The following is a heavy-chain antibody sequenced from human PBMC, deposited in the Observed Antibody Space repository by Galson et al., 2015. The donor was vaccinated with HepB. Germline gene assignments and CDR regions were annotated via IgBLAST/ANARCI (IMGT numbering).Heavy chain of an antibody. Sequence: SLRLSSAASGFTFDDYTMHWVRQAPGKGLEWVSLISWDGGSTYYADSVKGRFTISRDNSKNSLYLQMNSLRTEDTALYYCASALGYCSSTSCYEIFGGMDVWGQGTTVTVSS. J-gene: IGHJ6*02. CDR3: ASALGYCSSTSCYEIFGGMDV. D-gene: IGHD2-2*01. CDR2: ISWDGGST. V-gene: IGHV3-43*01. CDR1: GFTFDDYT.